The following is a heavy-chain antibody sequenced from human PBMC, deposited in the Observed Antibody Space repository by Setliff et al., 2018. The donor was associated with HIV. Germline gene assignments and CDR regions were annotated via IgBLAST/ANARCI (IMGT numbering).Heavy chain of an antibody. D-gene: IGHD3-10*01. CDR3: AKVMSITMVRGALGN. J-gene: IGHJ4*02. Sequence: GASVKVSCKASGYIFTSYYIHWVRQAPGQGLEWMGIINPSGGSISYAQKFQGRVTMTRDTSASTVYMELSSLRSDDTAVYYCAKVMSITMVRGALGNWGQGTLVTVSS. CDR1: GYIFTSYY. CDR2: INPSGGSI. V-gene: IGHV1-46*01.